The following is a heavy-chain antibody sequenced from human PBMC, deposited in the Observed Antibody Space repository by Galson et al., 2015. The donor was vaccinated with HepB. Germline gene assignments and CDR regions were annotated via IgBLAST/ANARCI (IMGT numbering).Heavy chain of an antibody. D-gene: IGHD1-14*01. Sequence: QVQLQESGPGLVKPSETLSLTCAVYGGSFSGYYWSWIRQPPGKGLEWIGEINHSGGTNYNPSLKSRVSISVDTSMNQFSLKLTSVTAADTAVFYCARTRGLRKARYFDYWGQGTLVTVSS. J-gene: IGHJ4*02. CDR2: INHSGGT. V-gene: IGHV4-34*01. CDR3: ARTRGLRKARYFDY. CDR1: GGSFSGYY.